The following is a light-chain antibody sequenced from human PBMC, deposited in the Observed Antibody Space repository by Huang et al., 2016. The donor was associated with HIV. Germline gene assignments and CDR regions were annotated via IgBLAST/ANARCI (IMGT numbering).Light chain of an antibody. V-gene: IGKV3D-20*01. Sequence: EIILTQSPATLSLSPGERATLSCGASQSIHYLAWYQQKPGLAPRLLIYDASTRATGIPDRFSGSGSGTDFTLSITRLEPEDFAVYYCQHYDTSPPWTFGQGTKVEIK. J-gene: IGKJ1*01. CDR2: DAS. CDR3: QHYDTSPPWT. CDR1: QSIHY.